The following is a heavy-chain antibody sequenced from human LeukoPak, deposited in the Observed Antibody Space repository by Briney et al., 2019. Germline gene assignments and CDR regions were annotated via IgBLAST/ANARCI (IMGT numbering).Heavy chain of an antibody. J-gene: IGHJ4*02. Sequence: GASVKVSCKASGYTFTGYYMHWVRQAPGQGLEWMGWINPNSGGTNYAQKFQGRVTMTRDTSISTAYMELSRLRSDDTAVYYCAREGVPAAMSHDYWGQGTLVTVSS. D-gene: IGHD2-2*01. CDR1: GYTFTGYY. V-gene: IGHV1-2*02. CDR2: INPNSGGT. CDR3: AREGVPAAMSHDY.